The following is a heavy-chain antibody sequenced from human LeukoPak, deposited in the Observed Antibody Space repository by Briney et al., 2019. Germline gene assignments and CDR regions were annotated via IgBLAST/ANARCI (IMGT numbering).Heavy chain of an antibody. CDR3: ARVVPGFLEWLPPSDYYYYYMDV. Sequence: ASVKVSCKASGYTFTGYYMHWVRQAPGQGLEWMGWINPNSGGTNYTQKFQGRVTMTRDTSISTAYMELSRLRSDDTAVYYCARVVPGFLEWLPPSDYYYYYMDVWGKGTTVTVSS. J-gene: IGHJ6*03. CDR2: INPNSGGT. CDR1: GYTFTGYY. V-gene: IGHV1-2*02. D-gene: IGHD3-3*01.